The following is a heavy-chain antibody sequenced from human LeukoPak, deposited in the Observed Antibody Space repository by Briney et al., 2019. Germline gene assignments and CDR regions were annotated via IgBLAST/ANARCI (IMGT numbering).Heavy chain of an antibody. CDR3: ARDLIGRGYSYGLRFP. CDR1: GGTFSSYA. J-gene: IGHJ5*02. V-gene: IGHV1-69*13. Sequence: ASVKVSCKASGGTFSSYAISWVRQAPGQGLEWMGGIIPIFGTANYAQKFQGRVTITADESTSTAYMELSSLGSEDTAVYYCARDLIGRGYSYGLRFPWGQGTLVTVSS. D-gene: IGHD5-18*01. CDR2: IIPIFGTA.